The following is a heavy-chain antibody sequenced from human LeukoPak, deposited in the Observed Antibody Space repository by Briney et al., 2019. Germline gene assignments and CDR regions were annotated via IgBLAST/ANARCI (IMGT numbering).Heavy chain of an antibody. J-gene: IGHJ4*02. Sequence: PSETLSLTCTVSGGSISSSSYYWGWIRQPPGKGLEWIGSIYYSGSTYYNPSLKSRVTISVDTSKNQFSLKLSSVTAADTAVYYCARHSYYYDSSGYSALNPLGYWGQGTLVTVSS. CDR2: IYYSGST. CDR3: ARHSYYYDSSGYSALNPLGY. D-gene: IGHD3-22*01. CDR1: GGSISSSSYY. V-gene: IGHV4-39*01.